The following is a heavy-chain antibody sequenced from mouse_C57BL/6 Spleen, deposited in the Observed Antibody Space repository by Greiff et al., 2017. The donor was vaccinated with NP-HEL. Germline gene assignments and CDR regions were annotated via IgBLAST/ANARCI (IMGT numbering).Heavy chain of an antibody. CDR2: INPYNGGT. J-gene: IGHJ2*01. Sequence: VQLQQSGPVLVKPGASVKMSCKASGYTFTDYYMNWVKQSHGKSLEWIGVINPYNGGTSYNRKFKGKATLTVDKSSSTAYMELNSLTSEDSAVYYCARGSNYYGSSTGFDYWGQGTTLTVSS. CDR1: GYTFTDYY. D-gene: IGHD1-1*01. V-gene: IGHV1-19*01. CDR3: ARGSNYYGSSTGFDY.